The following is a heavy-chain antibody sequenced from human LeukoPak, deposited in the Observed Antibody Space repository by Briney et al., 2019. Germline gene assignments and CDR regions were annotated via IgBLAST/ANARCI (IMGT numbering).Heavy chain of an antibody. Sequence: GGSLRLSCAASGFTFSSYWMHWVRQAPGKGLVWVSRINSDGRSTTYADSVKGRFSISRDNAKNTLYLQMNSLRAADTAMYFCARDAVGTANAVWGQGTTVTVSS. CDR2: INSDGRST. J-gene: IGHJ6*02. D-gene: IGHD5-18*01. CDR1: GFTFSSYW. CDR3: ARDAVGTANAV. V-gene: IGHV3-74*01.